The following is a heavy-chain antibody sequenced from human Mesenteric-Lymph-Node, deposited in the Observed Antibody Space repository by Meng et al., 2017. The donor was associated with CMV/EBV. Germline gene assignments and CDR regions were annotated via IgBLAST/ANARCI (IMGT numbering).Heavy chain of an antibody. D-gene: IGHD2-2*01. CDR1: GFTFSTYS. CDR2: ISSSRSYI. V-gene: IGHV3-21*01. CDR3: ARPTSRYCSSTSCYLYGMDV. J-gene: IGHJ6*02. Sequence: GGSLRLSCTASGFTFSTYSMNWVRQAPGKGLEWVSSISSSRSYIYYADSVKGRFTISRDNAKNSLYLQMNSLRAEDTAVYYCARPTSRYCSSTSCYLYGMDVWGQGTTVTVSS.